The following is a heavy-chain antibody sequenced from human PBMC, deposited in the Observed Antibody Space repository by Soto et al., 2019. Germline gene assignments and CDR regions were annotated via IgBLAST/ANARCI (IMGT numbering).Heavy chain of an antibody. J-gene: IGHJ6*02. CDR1: GDSVSSNSAA. V-gene: IGHV6-1*01. CDR2: TYYRSKWYN. D-gene: IGHD6-13*01. Sequence: PSQTLSLTCAISGDSVSSNSAAWNWIRQSPSRGLEWLGRTYYRSKWYNDYAVSVKSRITINPDTSKNQFSLQLNSVTPEDTAVYYCARDEGYSSSWDAGYYYYGMDVWGQGTTVTV. CDR3: ARDEGYSSSWDAGYYYYGMDV.